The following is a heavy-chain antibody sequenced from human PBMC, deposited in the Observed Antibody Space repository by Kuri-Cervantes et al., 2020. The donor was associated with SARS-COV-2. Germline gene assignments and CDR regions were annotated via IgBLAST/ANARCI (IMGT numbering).Heavy chain of an antibody. CDR3: TTVLVFGWFDP. Sequence: GGSLRLSCAASGISFNNAWMGWVRQTPGKGLEWVGRLKSRSDGGARDYAEPVKGRFVISRDDSKNTLYLQMNSLKTEDTAVYYCTTVLVFGWFDPWGQGTLVTVSS. D-gene: IGHD3-16*01. CDR1: GISFNNAW. V-gene: IGHV3-15*01. J-gene: IGHJ5*02. CDR2: LKSRSDGGAR.